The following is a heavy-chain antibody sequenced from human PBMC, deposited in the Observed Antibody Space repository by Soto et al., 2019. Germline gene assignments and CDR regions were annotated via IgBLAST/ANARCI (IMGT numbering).Heavy chain of an antibody. V-gene: IGHV3-48*01. D-gene: IGHD5-12*01. CDR3: ARDLLGGYDRGLFDY. CDR1: DFSFSTYN. Sequence: EEQLVESGGGLVPPGGSLRLTCAASDFSFSTYNMNWVRQAPGKGLEWLSYISSSSRTVYYADSVRGRFTISRDNAKNSSYLQMNSLRAEDTAVYYCARDLLGGYDRGLFDYWGQGPLVSVSS. CDR2: ISSSSRTV. J-gene: IGHJ4*02.